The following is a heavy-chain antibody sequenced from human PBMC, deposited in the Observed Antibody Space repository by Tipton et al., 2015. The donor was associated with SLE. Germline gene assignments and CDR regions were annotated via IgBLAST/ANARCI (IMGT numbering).Heavy chain of an antibody. J-gene: IGHJ3*02. V-gene: IGHV3-30*02. CDR3: ARDFVLSAGISAAGNAFDI. CDR1: GFTFSNYG. D-gene: IGHD6-13*01. Sequence: SLRLSCAASGFTFSNYGMHWVRQAPGKGLEWVAFIRHDESFKSYADSVKGRFTISRDNSKNTLYLQMNNLRTEDTAVYYCARDFVLSAGISAAGNAFDIWGRGTRVTVSS. CDR2: IRHDESFK.